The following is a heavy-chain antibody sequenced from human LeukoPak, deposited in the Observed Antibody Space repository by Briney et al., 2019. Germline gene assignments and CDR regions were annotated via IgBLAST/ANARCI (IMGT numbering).Heavy chain of an antibody. Sequence: GGSLRLSCAVSGFTSSRHWMSWVRQTPEKGLEWVANIKEDASEENYVDSVKGRFTTSRDNAKNSLYLQMNSLRAEDTAVYYCAIAAGWELGYWGQGTLDTVSS. V-gene: IGHV3-7*01. CDR2: IKEDASEE. J-gene: IGHJ4*02. D-gene: IGHD6-25*01. CDR3: AIAAGWELGY. CDR1: GFTSSRHW.